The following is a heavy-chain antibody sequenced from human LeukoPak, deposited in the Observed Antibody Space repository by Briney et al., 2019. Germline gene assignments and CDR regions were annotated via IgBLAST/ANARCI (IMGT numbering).Heavy chain of an antibody. CDR3: ARGHIPTYYYDSSSYSAWFDP. CDR1: GGSFSGYY. Sequence: SETLSLTCAVYGGSFSGYYWSWIRQPPGKGLEWIGEINHSGSTNYNPSLKSRVTISVDTSKNQFSLKLSSVTAADTAVYYCARGHIPTYYYDSSSYSAWFDPWGQGTLVTVSS. CDR2: INHSGST. V-gene: IGHV4-34*01. J-gene: IGHJ5*02. D-gene: IGHD3-22*01.